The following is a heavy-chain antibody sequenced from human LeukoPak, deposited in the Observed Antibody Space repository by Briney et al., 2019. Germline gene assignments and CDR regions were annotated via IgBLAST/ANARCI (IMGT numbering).Heavy chain of an antibody. D-gene: IGHD6-13*01. Sequence: GGSLRLSCAASGFTFSSYGMHWVRQAPGKGLEWVAFIRYDGSNTYYADSVKGRFTISRDNSKNTLYLQMNSLRAEDTAVYYCAKGYSSSWNDAFYIWGQGTMVTVSS. CDR1: GFTFSSYG. V-gene: IGHV3-30*02. J-gene: IGHJ3*02. CDR3: AKGYSSSWNDAFYI. CDR2: IRYDGSNT.